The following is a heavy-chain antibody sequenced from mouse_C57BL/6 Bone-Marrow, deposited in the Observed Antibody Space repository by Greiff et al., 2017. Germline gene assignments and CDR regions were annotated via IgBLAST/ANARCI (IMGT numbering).Heavy chain of an antibody. CDR1: GFTFTDYY. V-gene: IGHV7-3*01. Sequence: EVQGVESGGGLVQPGGSLSLSCAASGFTFTDYYMSWVRQPPGKALEWLGFIRNQANGYTTEYSASVKGRFTISRDISQSILYLQMNALRAEDSATDDGARCHYEGCYGYFDVWGRGTTGTVSA. CDR3: ARCHYEGCYGYFDV. D-gene: IGHD2-3*01. J-gene: IGHJ1*03. CDR2: IRNQANGYTT.